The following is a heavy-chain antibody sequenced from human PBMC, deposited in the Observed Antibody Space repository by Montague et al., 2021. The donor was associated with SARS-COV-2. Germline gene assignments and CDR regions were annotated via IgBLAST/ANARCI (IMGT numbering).Heavy chain of an antibody. CDR3: ARPVSYYDILSSSTNWFDP. CDR2: IYYSGST. V-gene: IGHV4-39*01. D-gene: IGHD3-9*01. J-gene: IGHJ5*02. CDR1: GGSISGYY. Sequence: SETLSLTCTVSGGSISGYYWGWIRQPPGKGLEWIGSIYYSGSTYYNPSLKSRVTISVDTSKNQFSLKLSSVTAADTAVYYCARPVSYYDILSSSTNWFDPWGQGTLVTVSS.